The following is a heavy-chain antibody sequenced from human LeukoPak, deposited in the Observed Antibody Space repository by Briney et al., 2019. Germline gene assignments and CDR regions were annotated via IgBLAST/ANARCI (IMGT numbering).Heavy chain of an antibody. J-gene: IGHJ2*01. CDR3: VRVSEGGHSPGRDWYFDL. CDR2: INSDGRKI. V-gene: IGHV3-74*01. CDR1: TFTFSNYW. D-gene: IGHD5-18*01. Sequence: GGSLRLSCAASTFTFSNYWMHWVRQAPGKGLVWVSRINSDGRKINYADSVKGRFTISRDSAKNTLYLQMNSLRAEDTAVYYCVRVSEGGHSPGRDWYFDLWGRGTLVTVSS.